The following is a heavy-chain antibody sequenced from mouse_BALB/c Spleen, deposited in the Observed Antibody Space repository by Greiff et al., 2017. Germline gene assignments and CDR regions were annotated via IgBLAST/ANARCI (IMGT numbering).Heavy chain of an antibody. J-gene: IGHJ2*01. CDR3: ARSNGKDYFDY. CDR1: GYTFTDYA. V-gene: IGHV1S137*01. Sequence: VQLQQSGAELVRPGVSVKISCKGSGYTFTDYAMHWVKQSHAKSLEWIGVISTYYGDASYNQKFKGKATMTVDKSSSTAYMELARLTSEDSAIYYCARSNGKDYFDYWGQGTTLTVSS. CDR2: ISTYYGDA.